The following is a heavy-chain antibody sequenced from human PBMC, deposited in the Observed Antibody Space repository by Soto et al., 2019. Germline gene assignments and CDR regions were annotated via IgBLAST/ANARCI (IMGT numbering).Heavy chain of an antibody. J-gene: IGHJ4*02. CDR2: IYYSGST. D-gene: IGHD5-18*01. CDR3: ARDGHEDTAMVH. V-gene: IGHV4-30-4*02. CDR1: GGSISSGDYY. Sequence: SGTLALTCTVSGGSISSGDYYWSWIRQPPGKGLEWIGYIYYSGSTYYNPSLKSRVTISVDTSKNQFSLKLSSVTAADTAVYYCARDGHEDTAMVHWGQGTLVTVSS.